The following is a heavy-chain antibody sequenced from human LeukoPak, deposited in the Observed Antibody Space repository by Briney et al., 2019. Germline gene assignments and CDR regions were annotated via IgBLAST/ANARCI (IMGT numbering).Heavy chain of an antibody. CDR2: IDPNGVST. D-gene: IGHD1-1*01. CDR3: ARMTTGVLDY. Sequence: ASVKVSCKASGYSLTRCHMSWVRQAPGQGPEWMGIIDPNGVSTSYVQKFQGRVTMTRDTSTSTFYMELSSLRSEDTAVYYCARMTTGVLDYWGQGTLVTVSS. V-gene: IGHV1-46*01. CDR1: GYSLTRCH. J-gene: IGHJ4*02.